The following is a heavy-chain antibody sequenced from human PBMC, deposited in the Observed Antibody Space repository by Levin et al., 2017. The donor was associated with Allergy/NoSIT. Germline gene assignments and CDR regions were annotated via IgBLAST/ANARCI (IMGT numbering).Heavy chain of an antibody. Sequence: ETLSLTCAASGFTFSSYWMHWVRQAPGKGLVWVSRISTEGSSTTDADSVKGRFTISRDNAKNTLFLQMNSLRAEDTAVYYCAREYSSSSGRSFDYWGQGTLVTVSS. D-gene: IGHD6-6*01. CDR2: ISTEGSST. V-gene: IGHV3-74*01. CDR1: GFTFSSYW. J-gene: IGHJ4*02. CDR3: AREYSSSSGRSFDY.